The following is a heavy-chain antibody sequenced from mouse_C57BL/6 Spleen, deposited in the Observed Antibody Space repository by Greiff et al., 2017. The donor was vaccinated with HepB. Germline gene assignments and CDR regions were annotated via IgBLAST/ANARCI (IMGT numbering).Heavy chain of an antibody. J-gene: IGHJ4*01. CDR3: ARRDYYGSSYYAMDY. Sequence: VQLQQSGAELARPGASVKLSCKASGYTFTSYGISWVKQRTGQGLEWIGEIYPRSGNTYYNEKFKGKATLTADKSSSTAYMELRSLTSEDSAVYFCARRDYYGSSYYAMDYWGQGTSVTVSS. CDR1: GYTFTSYG. CDR2: IYPRSGNT. D-gene: IGHD1-1*01. V-gene: IGHV1-81*01.